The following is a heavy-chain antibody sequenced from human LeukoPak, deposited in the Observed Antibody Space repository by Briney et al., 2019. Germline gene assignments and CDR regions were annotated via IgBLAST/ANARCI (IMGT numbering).Heavy chain of an antibody. CDR3: AKDRDRDFDY. CDR1: GFTFRVYA. V-gene: IGHV3-23*01. J-gene: IGHJ4*02. Sequence: GGSLRLSCAASGFTFRVYAMTWVRQAPGKGLEWVSVISVSGGNTYYADSVKGRFTISRDNSKNMLYLQMNSLRAEDTAVYYCAKDRDRDFDYWGQGTLVTVSS. CDR2: ISVSGGNT.